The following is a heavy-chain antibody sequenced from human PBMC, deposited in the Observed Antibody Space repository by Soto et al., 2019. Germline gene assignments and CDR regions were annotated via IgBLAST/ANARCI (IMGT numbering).Heavy chain of an antibody. CDR3: AFRSAYYYDSSGYYDY. J-gene: IGHJ4*02. Sequence: ASVKVSCKVSGYTLTELSMHWVRQAPGKGLEWMGGFDPEDGETIYAQKFQGRVTMTEDTSTDTAYMELSSLRSEDTAVYYCAFRSAYYYDSSGYYDYWGQGTLVTVSS. CDR1: GYTLTELS. CDR2: FDPEDGET. V-gene: IGHV1-24*01. D-gene: IGHD3-22*01.